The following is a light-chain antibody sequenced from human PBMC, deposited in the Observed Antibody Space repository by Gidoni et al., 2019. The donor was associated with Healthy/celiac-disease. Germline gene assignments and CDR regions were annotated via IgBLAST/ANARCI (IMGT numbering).Light chain of an antibody. CDR3: QQYNNWPRT. V-gene: IGKV3-15*01. CDR1: QSVSGN. CDR2: GAS. Sequence: EIVMTQSPATLSVSPGERATLSCRASQSVSGNLAWYQRKLGQAPRLLIYGASARAVGIPARFSSSGSGTDFTLTISSLQSEDFAVYYCQQYNNWPRTFGQGTQVEIK. J-gene: IGKJ1*01.